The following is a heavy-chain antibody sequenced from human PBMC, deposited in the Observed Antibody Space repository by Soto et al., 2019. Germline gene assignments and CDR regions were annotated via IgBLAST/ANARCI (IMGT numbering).Heavy chain of an antibody. V-gene: IGHV1-8*01. Sequence: QVQLVQSGAEVKKPGASVKVSCKASGYTFTSYDINWVRQATGQGLEWMGWMNPNSGNTGCAQKFQGRVTMTRNTSISTAYMELSSLRSEDTAVYYCASSPYYYDSSGRDAFDIWGQGTMVTVSS. D-gene: IGHD3-22*01. J-gene: IGHJ3*02. CDR3: ASSPYYYDSSGRDAFDI. CDR2: MNPNSGNT. CDR1: GYTFTSYD.